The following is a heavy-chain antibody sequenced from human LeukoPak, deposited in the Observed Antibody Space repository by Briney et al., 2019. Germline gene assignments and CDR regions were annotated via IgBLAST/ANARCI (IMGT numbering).Heavy chain of an antibody. J-gene: IGHJ4*02. CDR3: ARRDYASDY. CDR1: GFTFSSYE. CDR2: ISTSGSTI. V-gene: IGHV3-48*03. D-gene: IGHD4-17*01. Sequence: GGSLRLSCAASGFTFSSYEMNWVRQAPGKGLEWVSYISTSGSTIYYADSVKGRFTISRDNAKSSLYLQMNSLRAEDTAVYYCARRDYASDYWGQGTLVTVPS.